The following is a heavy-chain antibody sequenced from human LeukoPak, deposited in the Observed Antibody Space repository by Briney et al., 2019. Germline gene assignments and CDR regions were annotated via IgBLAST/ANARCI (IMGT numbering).Heavy chain of an antibody. CDR3: AKDMWDGLSSFDY. CDR2: ISWNGGSM. V-gene: IGHV3-9*01. Sequence: GGSLSLSCAVSGFSFSSYWMHWVRQPPGKGLEWVSGISWNGGSMGYADYVKGPFTISRDNAKNSLYLQMNSLRAEDTALYYCAKDMWDGLSSFDYWGQGTLVTVSS. D-gene: IGHD3/OR15-3a*01. J-gene: IGHJ4*02. CDR1: GFSFSSYW.